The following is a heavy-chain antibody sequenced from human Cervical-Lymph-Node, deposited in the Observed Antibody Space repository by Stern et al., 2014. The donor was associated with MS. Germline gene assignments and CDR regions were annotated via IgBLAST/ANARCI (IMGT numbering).Heavy chain of an antibody. D-gene: IGHD1-1*01. J-gene: IGHJ4*02. CDR3: ARSRGTGPFDY. Sequence: QVQLVQSGGGVVQPGQSLRLSCAASGFTFTNYAIHWVRPAPGKGLEWVAVVSYHGSDQGYADSVKGRITVSRDSAQNSAFLQINGLREEDTSVFYCARSRGTGPFDYWGQGTLVTVSS. CDR2: VSYHGSDQ. CDR1: GFTFTNYA. V-gene: IGHV3-30*14.